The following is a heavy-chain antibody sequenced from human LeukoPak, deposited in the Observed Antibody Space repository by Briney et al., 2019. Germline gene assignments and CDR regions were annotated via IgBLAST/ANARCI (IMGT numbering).Heavy chain of an antibody. CDR3: AKEQWLGQYFQH. CDR2: IYSGGST. Sequence: GGSLRLSCAASGFTVSSNYMSWVRQAPGKGLEGVSVIYSGGSTYYADSVKGRFTISRDNSKNTLYLQMNSLRAEDTAVYYCAKEQWLGQYFQHWGQGTLVTVSS. J-gene: IGHJ1*01. V-gene: IGHV3-53*01. CDR1: GFTVSSNY. D-gene: IGHD6-19*01.